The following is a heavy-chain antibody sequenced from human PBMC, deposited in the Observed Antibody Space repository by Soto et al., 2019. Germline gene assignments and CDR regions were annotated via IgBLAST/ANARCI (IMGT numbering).Heavy chain of an antibody. Sequence: ASVKVSCKASGYTFTSYGISWVRQAPGQGLEWMGWISAYNGNTNYAQKLQGRVTMTTDTSTSTAYMELRSLRSDDTAVYYCAREDHYYFWSGYRPQMDVWGKGTTVTVSS. J-gene: IGHJ6*04. CDR3: AREDHYYFWSGYRPQMDV. D-gene: IGHD3-3*01. CDR1: GYTFTSYG. CDR2: ISAYNGNT. V-gene: IGHV1-18*01.